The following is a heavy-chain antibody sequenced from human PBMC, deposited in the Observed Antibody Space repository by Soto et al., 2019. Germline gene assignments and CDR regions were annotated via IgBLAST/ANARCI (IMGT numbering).Heavy chain of an antibody. J-gene: IGHJ6*02. CDR1: GGTFSSYA. CDR3: AVRYTAMVPYYYYGMDF. Sequence: ASVKVSCKTSGGTFSSYAISWVRQAPGQGLEWMGGIIPIFGTANYAQKFQGRVTITADESTSTAYMELSSLRSEDTAVYYCAVRYTAMVPYYYYGMDFWGQGTTVTVSS. CDR2: IIPIFGTA. V-gene: IGHV1-69*13. D-gene: IGHD5-18*01.